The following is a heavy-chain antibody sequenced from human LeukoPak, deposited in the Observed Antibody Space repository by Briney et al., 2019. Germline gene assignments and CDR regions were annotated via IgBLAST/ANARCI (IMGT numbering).Heavy chain of an antibody. CDR2: IYHSGST. CDR3: ARNSSVDTAMARGYFDY. Sequence: SETLSLTCAVSGYSISSGYYWGWIRPPPRKGLEWIGSIYHSGSTYYNPSLKSRVTISVDTSKNQFSLKLSSVTAADTAVYYCARNSSVDTAMARGYFDYWGQGTLVTVSS. V-gene: IGHV4-38-2*01. J-gene: IGHJ4*02. D-gene: IGHD5-18*01. CDR1: GYSISSGYY.